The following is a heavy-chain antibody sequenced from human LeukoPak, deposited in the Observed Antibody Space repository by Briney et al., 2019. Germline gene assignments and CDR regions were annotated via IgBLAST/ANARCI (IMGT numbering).Heavy chain of an antibody. CDR1: GFTFSSYA. Sequence: GGSLRLSWAASGFTFSSYAMSWVSQAPGKGLEWVSAISGSGGSTYYADSVKGRFTISRDNSKNTLYLQMNSLRAEDTAVYYCAKDKNGLVNYWGQGTLVTVSS. CDR2: ISGSGGST. CDR3: AKDKNGLVNY. J-gene: IGHJ4*02. V-gene: IGHV3-23*01. D-gene: IGHD2-21*01.